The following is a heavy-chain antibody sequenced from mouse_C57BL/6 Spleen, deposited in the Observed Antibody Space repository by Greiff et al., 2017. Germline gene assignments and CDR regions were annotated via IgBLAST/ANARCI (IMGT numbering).Heavy chain of an antibody. D-gene: IGHD2-4*01. CDR1: GFSLTSYG. Sequence: VKLVESGPGLVQPSQRLSITCTVSGFSLTSYGVHWVRQSPGKGLEWLGVIWSGGSTDYNAAFISRLSISKDNSKSQVFFKMNSLQADDTAIYYCASSDYDPFAYWGQGTLVTVSA. CDR2: IWSGGST. J-gene: IGHJ3*01. V-gene: IGHV2-2*01. CDR3: ASSDYDPFAY.